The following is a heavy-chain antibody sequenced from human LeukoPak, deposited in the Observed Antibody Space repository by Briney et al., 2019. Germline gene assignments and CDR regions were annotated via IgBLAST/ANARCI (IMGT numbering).Heavy chain of an antibody. CDR3: ARIYHYYDSGSYMFDY. V-gene: IGHV3-7*01. CDR2: IKQDGSDK. CDR1: GFTFSSYW. J-gene: IGHJ4*02. Sequence: GGSLRLSCAASGFTFSSYWMSWVRQTPGKGLEWVANIKQDGSDKYYVDSVKGRFTISRDNAKSSLYLQMNTLRGEDTAVYYCARIYHYYDSGSYMFDYWGQGTLVTVSS. D-gene: IGHD3-10*01.